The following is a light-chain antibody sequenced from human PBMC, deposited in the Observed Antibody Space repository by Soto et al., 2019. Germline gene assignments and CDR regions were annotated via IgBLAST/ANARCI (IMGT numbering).Light chain of an antibody. CDR3: QQYDTYPWT. V-gene: IGKV1-5*01. Sequence: DIQMTQSPTTLSASVGDRVIITCRASQRMSAWLSWYQQKPGKAPKLLIYDASSLENGVPSRFSGSGCGAEFTLTISSLQPDDFANYYCQQYDTYPWTFGQGTKVDIK. CDR2: DAS. CDR1: QRMSAW. J-gene: IGKJ1*01.